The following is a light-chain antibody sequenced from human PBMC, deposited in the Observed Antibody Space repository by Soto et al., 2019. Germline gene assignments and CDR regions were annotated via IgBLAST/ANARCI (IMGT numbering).Light chain of an antibody. CDR2: GAS. CDR3: QESRSWPRR. J-gene: IGKJ4*02. CDR1: QSVDIN. Sequence: PGERVTLGCRASQSVDINLAWYQQRPGQAPRLLVYGASTKATDMPGRFSGRGAGTECPLTCNDLQSEDCALYYCQESRSWPRRFAGGTKVDNK. V-gene: IGKV3-15*01.